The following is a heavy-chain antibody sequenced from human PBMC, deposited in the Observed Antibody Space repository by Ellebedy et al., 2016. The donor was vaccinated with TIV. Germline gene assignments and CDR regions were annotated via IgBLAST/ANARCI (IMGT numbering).Heavy chain of an antibody. J-gene: IGHJ4*02. V-gene: IGHV3-23*01. CDR1: GFPFNSYA. CDR3: AKGRGGGSDSSAPRYYFDS. CDR2: ISHTCSRT. Sequence: GESLKISCAAPGFPFNSYALSWVRQAPGKGLEWVSTISHTCSRTYYANSVEGRFIISRDNSKRTLYLQMNSLRAEDTAVYYCAKGRGGGSDSSAPRYYFDSWGLGTLVTVSS. D-gene: IGHD6-19*01.